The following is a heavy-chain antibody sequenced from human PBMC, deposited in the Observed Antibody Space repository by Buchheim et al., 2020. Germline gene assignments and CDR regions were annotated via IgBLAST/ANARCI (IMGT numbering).Heavy chain of an antibody. V-gene: IGHV1-2*02. D-gene: IGHD4-11*01. CDR2: INPNSGGT. CDR1: GYTFSGYY. Sequence: QVQLVQSGAEVKKPGASVMVSCKASGYTFSGYYMHWVRQAPGQGLEWMGWINPNSGGTNYALGFQGRVTMHRDPSISTASMELRSLISDDTAVYYCARDRDYSKFGYYYYGMDVWGQGT. J-gene: IGHJ6*02. CDR3: ARDRDYSKFGYYYYGMDV.